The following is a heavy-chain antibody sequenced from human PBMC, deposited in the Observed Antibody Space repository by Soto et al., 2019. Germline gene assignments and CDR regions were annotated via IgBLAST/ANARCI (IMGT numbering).Heavy chain of an antibody. CDR3: GVPYGY. J-gene: IGHJ4*02. D-gene: IGHD2-2*01. V-gene: IGHV3-23*01. Sequence: EVQVLESWGGLVQPGGSLRLSCAASGFTFSGYAMSWARQAPGKGLEWVSAISGRTGSTSYADSVKGRFTISRDNSRNTLYLLMNSLRAEDTAVYYCGVPYGYWGQGRLITVSS. CDR2: ISGRTGST. CDR1: GFTFSGYA.